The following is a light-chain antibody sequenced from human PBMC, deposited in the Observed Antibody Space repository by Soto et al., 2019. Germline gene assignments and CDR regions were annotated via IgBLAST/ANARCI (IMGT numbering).Light chain of an antibody. CDR2: EVS. V-gene: IGLV2-14*01. J-gene: IGLJ1*01. Sequence: QSVLTQPASVSGSPGQSITISCTGTSSDVGGYNYVSWYQQHPGKAPKLMIYEVSNRPSGVSNRCSGSKSGNTASLTISGLQAEDEADYYCSSYTSSRTLYVFGTGTKLTVL. CDR1: SSDVGGYNY. CDR3: SSYTSSRTLYV.